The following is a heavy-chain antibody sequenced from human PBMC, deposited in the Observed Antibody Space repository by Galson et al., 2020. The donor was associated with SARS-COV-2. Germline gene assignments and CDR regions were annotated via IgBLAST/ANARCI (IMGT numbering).Heavy chain of an antibody. J-gene: IGHJ4*02. Sequence: GESLKISCSASGFIFSDYAMHWVRQAPGKGLEYVSALSSNGGTSFYADSVNGRFTMSRDNSNNMFYLQMTGLRVEDTALYYCLAYSSTRQSYWGQGTLVTVSS. CDR2: LSSNGGTS. D-gene: IGHD2-2*01. V-gene: IGHV3-64D*09. CDR3: LAYSSTRQSY. CDR1: GFIFSDYA.